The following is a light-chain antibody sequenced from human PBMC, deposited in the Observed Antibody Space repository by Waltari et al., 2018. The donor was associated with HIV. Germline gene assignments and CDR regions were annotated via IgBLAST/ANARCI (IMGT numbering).Light chain of an antibody. CDR3: STWDGSLGAYV. CDR1: WSAIQRNY. J-gene: IGLJ3*02. CDR2: RNH. V-gene: IGLV1-47*01. Sequence: QSVLTQPPSVSGTPGPNVPISCSGTWSAIQRNYVYSYKVVPGTDTNLLIYRNHQRPSGVPDRFSASKSGASASLAVSGLRSDDEADYYCSTWDGSLGAYVFGGGTKLTVL.